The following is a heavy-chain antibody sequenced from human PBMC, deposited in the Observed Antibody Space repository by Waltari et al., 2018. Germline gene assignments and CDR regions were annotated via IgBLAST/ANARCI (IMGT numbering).Heavy chain of an antibody. CDR1: GGTLSTYA. CDR3: ARNTYYYDNSGHYVFDY. V-gene: IGHV1-69*01. CDR2: SIPILGTT. Sequence: QVQLVQSGAEVKKPGSSVKVSCKDSGGTLSTYAISWVRQVPGQGLEWMGGSIPILGTTNDAQKFQGRVTMTADESTRTAYMELSSLRSEDTAVYYCARNTYYYDNSGHYVFDYWGQGTLVTVSS. J-gene: IGHJ4*02. D-gene: IGHD3-22*01.